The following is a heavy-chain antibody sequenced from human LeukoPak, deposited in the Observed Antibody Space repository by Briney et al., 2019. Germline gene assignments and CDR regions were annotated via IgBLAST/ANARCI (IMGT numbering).Heavy chain of an antibody. Sequence: PGGSLRLSCAASGFTFSSYAMSWVRQAPGKGLEWVSAISGSGGSTYYADSVKGRFTISRDNSKNTLYLQMNSLRAEDTAVYYCAKFGVVPADGLTYFDYWGQGTLVTVSS. CDR2: ISGSGGST. J-gene: IGHJ4*02. CDR1: GFTFSSYA. CDR3: AKFGVVPADGLTYFDY. D-gene: IGHD2-2*01. V-gene: IGHV3-23*01.